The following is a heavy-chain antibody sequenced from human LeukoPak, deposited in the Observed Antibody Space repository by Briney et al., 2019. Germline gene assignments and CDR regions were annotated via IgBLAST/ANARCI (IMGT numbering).Heavy chain of an antibody. D-gene: IGHD2-15*01. Sequence: PGGSLRLSCAASGFTFSNYGMHWVRQAPGKGLEWVAVIWYDGSNKYYADSVKGRFTISRDNSMNTLYLQMNSLRAEDTAVYYRARDPRIGYCSGGTCSFLDYWGQGTLVTVSS. J-gene: IGHJ4*02. CDR1: GFTFSNYG. CDR3: ARDPRIGYCSGGTCSFLDY. V-gene: IGHV3-33*01. CDR2: IWYDGSNK.